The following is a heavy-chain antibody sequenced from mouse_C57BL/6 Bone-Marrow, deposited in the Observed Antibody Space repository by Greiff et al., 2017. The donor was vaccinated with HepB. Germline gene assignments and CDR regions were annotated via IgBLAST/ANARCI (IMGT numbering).Heavy chain of an antibody. Sequence: EVQLVESVAELVRPGASVKLSCTASGFNIKNTYMHWVKQRPEQGLEWIGRIDPANGNTKYAPKFQGKATITADTSSNTAYLQLSSLTSEDTAIYYCARSPYSNYDAMDYWGQGTSVTVSS. CDR1: GFNIKNTY. CDR3: ARSPYSNYDAMDY. CDR2: IDPANGNT. J-gene: IGHJ4*01. V-gene: IGHV14-3*01. D-gene: IGHD2-5*01.